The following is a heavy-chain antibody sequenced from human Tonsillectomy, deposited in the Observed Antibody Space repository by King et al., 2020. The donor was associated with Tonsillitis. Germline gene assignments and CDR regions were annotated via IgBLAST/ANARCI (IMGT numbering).Heavy chain of an antibody. CDR2: ISGYNGDT. Sequence: VQLVQSGAEVKKPGASVKVSCKASGYTFANYGISWVRQAPGQGLEWMGWISGYNGDTNYAHKVQGRVTMTADTSTKTAYMGLRSLGSDDTAVYFCVRDEGVLFPGDDLAYYYMDVWGKGTTVTVSS. CDR1: GYTFANYG. V-gene: IGHV1-18*01. CDR3: VRDEGVLFPGDDLAYYYMDV. D-gene: IGHD3-3*01. J-gene: IGHJ6*03.